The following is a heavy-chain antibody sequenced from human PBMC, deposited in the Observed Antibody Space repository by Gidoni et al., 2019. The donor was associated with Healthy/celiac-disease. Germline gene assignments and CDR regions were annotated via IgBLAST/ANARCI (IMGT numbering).Heavy chain of an antibody. D-gene: IGHD2-15*01. CDR2: IHPSGGSK. Sequence: QVQLVQSGAEVQKPGASVKVSCKASGYTFTSYYMHWVLQAPGQGIEWMGIIHPSGGSKSYAQKFQGRVTMTRDTSTSTVYMELSSLRSEDTAVYYCARACHRGGSCYYYYYGMDVWGQGTTVTVSS. CDR3: ARACHRGGSCYYYYYGMDV. CDR1: GYTFTSYY. V-gene: IGHV1-46*01. J-gene: IGHJ6*02.